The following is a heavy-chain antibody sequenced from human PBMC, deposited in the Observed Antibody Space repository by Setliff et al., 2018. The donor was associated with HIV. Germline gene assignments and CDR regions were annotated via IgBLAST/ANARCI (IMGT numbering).Heavy chain of an antibody. D-gene: IGHD1-26*01. Sequence: SETLSLTCTVSGGSITPHYWSWIRQPPGKGLEWIGLIYYSGSVTYNPSLKSRPLISIDTSKTQFSLNLRSVTAADTAVYYCVRELLGSGGTVPEVNFFDSWGQGTLVTVSS. V-gene: IGHV4-59*11. J-gene: IGHJ5*01. CDR3: VRELLGSGGTVPEVNFFDS. CDR2: IYYSGSV. CDR1: GGSITPHY.